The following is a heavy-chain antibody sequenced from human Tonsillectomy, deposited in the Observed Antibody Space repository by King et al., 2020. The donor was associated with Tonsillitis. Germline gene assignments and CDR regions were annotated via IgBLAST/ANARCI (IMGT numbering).Heavy chain of an antibody. V-gene: IGHV3-30*04. J-gene: IGHJ4*02. D-gene: IGHD3-16*01. CDR1: GFTFRTYA. Sequence: VQLVESGGGVVQPGRSLRLSCAASGFTFRTYAMHWVRQAPGKGLEWVAGISHDGSNKYYADSVKGRFTISKDNSENTLYLQMNSLRAEDSAVYYCARECDSETVGDGFDYWGQGNPGTVSS. CDR3: ARECDSETVGDGFDY. CDR2: ISHDGSNK.